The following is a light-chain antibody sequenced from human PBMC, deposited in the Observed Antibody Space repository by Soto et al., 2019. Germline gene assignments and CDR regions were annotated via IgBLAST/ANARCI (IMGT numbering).Light chain of an antibody. CDR1: QSISSW. Sequence: DIQMTQSPSTLSASVGDRVTITCRASQSISSWLAWYQQKPGKAPKLLIHKASILRSGVPSRFSGSGSGTEFTLTISSLQPDDFATYCCQQYNTYSGTFGQGTKVEIK. J-gene: IGKJ1*01. CDR2: KAS. CDR3: QQYNTYSGT. V-gene: IGKV1-5*03.